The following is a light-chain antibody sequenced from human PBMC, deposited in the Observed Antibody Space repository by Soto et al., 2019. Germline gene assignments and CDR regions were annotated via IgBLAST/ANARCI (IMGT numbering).Light chain of an antibody. Sequence: QSVLTQPPSASGTPGQRVTISCSGSSSNVGSNFVYWYQQLPGTAPKVLTYRKNQRPSGVPDRFSGSKSGTSASLAISGLRSEDEADYYCATWDDSLSGPVFGGGTQLTVL. V-gene: IGLV1-47*01. CDR2: RKN. J-gene: IGLJ2*01. CDR3: ATWDDSLSGPV. CDR1: SSNVGSNF.